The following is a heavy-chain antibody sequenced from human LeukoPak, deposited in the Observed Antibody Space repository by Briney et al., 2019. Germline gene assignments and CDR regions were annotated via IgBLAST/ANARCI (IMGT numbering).Heavy chain of an antibody. CDR2: ISGDGGST. J-gene: IGHJ4*02. V-gene: IGHV3-43*02. Sequence: GGSLRLSCAASGFTFYDYAMHWVRQAPGKGGEGVSLISGDGGSTYYADSVKGRFTISRDNSKNSLYLQMNSLRTEDTAVYYCARHSRGWWYVFDYWGQGTLVTVSS. D-gene: IGHD2-15*01. CDR3: ARHSRGWWYVFDY. CDR1: GFTFYDYA.